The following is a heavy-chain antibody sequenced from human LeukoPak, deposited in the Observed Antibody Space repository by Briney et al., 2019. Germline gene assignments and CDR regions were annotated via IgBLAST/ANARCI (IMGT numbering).Heavy chain of an antibody. J-gene: IGHJ4*02. CDR2: IYYGGST. V-gene: IGHV4-39*07. CDR1: GGSISSSSYY. CDR3: ARGPPPDLDY. Sequence: PSETLSLTCTVSGGSISSSSYYWGWIRQPPGKGLEWIGSIYYGGSTYYNPSLKSRVTISVDTSKNQFSLKLSSVTAADTAVYYCARGPPPDLDYWGRGTLVTVSS.